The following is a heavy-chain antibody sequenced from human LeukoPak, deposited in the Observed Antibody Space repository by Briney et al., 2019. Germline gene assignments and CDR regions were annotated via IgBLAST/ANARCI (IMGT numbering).Heavy chain of an antibody. CDR1: GFTFSSYS. CDR3: ANAHTGIAAAGMGY. V-gene: IGHV3-23*01. Sequence: SGGSLRLSCAASGFTFSSYSMNWVRQAPGKGLEWVSTISGSGASTYYTDSVKGRFTISRDNSKNTLYLQMNSLRAEDTAVYYCANAHTGIAAAGMGYWGQGTLVTVSS. D-gene: IGHD6-13*01. J-gene: IGHJ4*02. CDR2: ISGSGAST.